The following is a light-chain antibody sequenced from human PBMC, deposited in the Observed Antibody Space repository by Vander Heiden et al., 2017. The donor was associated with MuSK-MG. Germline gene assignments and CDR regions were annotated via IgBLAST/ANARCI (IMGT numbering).Light chain of an antibody. CDR1: QGISSD. CDR3: QQLNSYPQT. Sequence: DIQLTQSPSFLSTSVGDRVTVTCRASQGISSDLAWYQQKPGKAPKLLIYAASTLQSRVPSRFSGSGSGTEFTLTISSLQPKDFATYYCQQLNSYPQTFGQGTKLEIK. V-gene: IGKV1-9*01. CDR2: AAS. J-gene: IGKJ2*01.